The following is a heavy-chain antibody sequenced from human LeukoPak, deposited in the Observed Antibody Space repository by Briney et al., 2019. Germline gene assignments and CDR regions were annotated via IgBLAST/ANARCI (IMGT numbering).Heavy chain of an antibody. V-gene: IGHV4-34*01. CDR1: GGSFSGYY. D-gene: IGHD6-19*01. Sequence: SETLSLTCAVYGGSFSGYYWSWIRQPPGKGLEWIGEINHSGSTNYNPSLKSRVTISVDTSKNQFSLKLSSVTAADTAVYYCARDNRIAVAGPSVGAFDIWGQGTMVTVSS. J-gene: IGHJ3*02. CDR2: INHSGST. CDR3: ARDNRIAVAGPSVGAFDI.